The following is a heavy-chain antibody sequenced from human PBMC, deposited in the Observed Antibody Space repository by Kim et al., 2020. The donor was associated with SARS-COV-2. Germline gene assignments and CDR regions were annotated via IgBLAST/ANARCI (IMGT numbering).Heavy chain of an antibody. J-gene: IGHJ6*02. CDR1: GGSFSGYY. D-gene: IGHD2-2*01. V-gene: IGHV4-34*01. CDR3: ARLMGRCTSCYRYYYGMDV. Sequence: SETLSLTCAVYGGSFSGYYWSWIRQPPGKGLEWIGEINHSGSTNYNPSLKSRVTISVDTSKNQFSLKLSSVTAADTAVYYCARLMGRCTSCYRYYYGMDVWGQGTTVTVSS. CDR2: INHSGST.